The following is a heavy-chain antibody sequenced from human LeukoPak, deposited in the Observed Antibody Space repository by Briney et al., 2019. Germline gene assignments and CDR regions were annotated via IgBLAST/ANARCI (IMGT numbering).Heavy chain of an antibody. CDR3: ARKYVAGYYYFDY. V-gene: IGHV4-39*07. Sequence: PSETLSLTCTVSGGSISTNNYYWGWIRQPPGKGLEWIGNIFYSGSTYYSPSLKSRVTISVDTSKNQFSLKLSSVTAADTAVYYCARKYVAGYYYFDYWGQGTLVTVSS. D-gene: IGHD6-19*01. J-gene: IGHJ4*02. CDR2: IFYSGST. CDR1: GGSISTNNYY.